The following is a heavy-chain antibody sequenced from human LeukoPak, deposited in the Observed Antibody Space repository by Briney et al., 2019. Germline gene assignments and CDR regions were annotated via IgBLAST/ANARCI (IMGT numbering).Heavy chain of an antibody. CDR2: ISSTSAYI. J-gene: IGHJ5*01. D-gene: IGHD6-19*01. CDR1: GFALRSYT. V-gene: IGHV3-21*01. Sequence: GGSLRLPCAASGFALRSYTVTWVRQAPGKGLEWVSSISSTSAYIYYAESVKGRFSISRDNVDNVVHLQMSSLRNEDTAFYYCARVAVAGPTGWFDSWGQGTLVTVSS. CDR3: ARVAVAGPTGWFDS.